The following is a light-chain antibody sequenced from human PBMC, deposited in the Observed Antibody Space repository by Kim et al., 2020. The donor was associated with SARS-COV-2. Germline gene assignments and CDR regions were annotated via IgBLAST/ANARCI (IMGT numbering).Light chain of an antibody. V-gene: IGLV6-57*03. J-gene: IGLJ2*01. Sequence: KTVTISCTRSSGGIASNYVQWYQQRPGSAPTTVIYEDNQRPSGVPDRFSGSIDSCSNSASLTISGLKTEDEADYYCQSYDSSNHVVFGGGTQLTVL. CDR1: SGGIASNY. CDR2: EDN. CDR3: QSYDSSNHVV.